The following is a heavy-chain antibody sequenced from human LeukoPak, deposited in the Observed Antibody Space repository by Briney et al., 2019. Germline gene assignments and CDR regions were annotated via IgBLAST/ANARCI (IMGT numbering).Heavy chain of an antibody. CDR1: GHTFSNYY. V-gene: IGHV1-46*01. CDR3: ARGGPAGDFIVVAPTNNAFDI. D-gene: IGHD2-2*01. CDR2: INPSGGST. J-gene: IGHJ3*02. Sequence: GASVKVSCKASGHTFSNYYMNWVRQAPGQGLEWMGIINPSGGSTSYAQKFQGRATMTSDTSTSIVYMELSSLRSEDTAVYYCARGGPAGDFIVVAPTNNAFDIWGQGTMVTVSS.